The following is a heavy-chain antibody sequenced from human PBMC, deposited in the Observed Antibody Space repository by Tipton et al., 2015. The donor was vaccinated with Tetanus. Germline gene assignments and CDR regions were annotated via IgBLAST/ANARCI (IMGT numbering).Heavy chain of an antibody. CDR1: GFTFSSYW. J-gene: IGHJ4*02. D-gene: IGHD6-19*01. CDR3: ARARGVAVAGGDY. V-gene: IGHV3-66*01. Sequence: SLRLSCAASGFTFSSYWMSWVRQAPGKGLEWVSVIYSGGSTYYADSVKGRFTISRDNSKNTLYLQMNSLRAEDTAVYYCARARGVAVAGGDYWGQGTLVTVSS. CDR2: IYSGGST.